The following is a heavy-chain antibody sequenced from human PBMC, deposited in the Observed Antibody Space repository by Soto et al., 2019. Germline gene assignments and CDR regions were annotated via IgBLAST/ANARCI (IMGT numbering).Heavy chain of an antibody. Sequence: WASVKVSCKASGYTFTGYYMHWVRQAPGQGLEWMGWINPNSGGTNYAQKFQGWVTMTRDTSISTAYMELSRLRSDDTAVYYCARDGGIAAAHARGYYYYYGMDVWGQGTTVTVSS. CDR2: INPNSGGT. CDR1: GYTFTGYY. V-gene: IGHV1-2*04. J-gene: IGHJ6*02. D-gene: IGHD6-13*01. CDR3: ARDGGIAAAHARGYYYYYGMDV.